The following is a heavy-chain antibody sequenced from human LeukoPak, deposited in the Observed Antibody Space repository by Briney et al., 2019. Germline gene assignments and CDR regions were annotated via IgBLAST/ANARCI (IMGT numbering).Heavy chain of an antibody. V-gene: IGHV3-48*02. Sequence: GGSLRLSCEASGFTFSSSSMNWVRQAPGKGLEWVSYISGRSDNIYYADSVKGRFTISRDNAKNSLFLQMNSLRDEDTAVYYCARGHYGMDVWGQGTTVIVSS. CDR2: ISGRSDNI. J-gene: IGHJ6*02. CDR1: GFTFSSSS. CDR3: ARGHYGMDV.